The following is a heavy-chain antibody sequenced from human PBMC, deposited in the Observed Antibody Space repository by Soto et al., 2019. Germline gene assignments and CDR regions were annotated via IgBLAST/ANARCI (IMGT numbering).Heavy chain of an antibody. Sequence: GGSLRLSCAASGFTFSSYAMTWVRQAPGKGLEWVSAINGSGISTYYADSVKGRFTISRDNSKNTLYLQVSSLRAEDTAVYYCAKERLGRGIDYWGQGILVTVSS. D-gene: IGHD3-10*01. CDR3: AKERLGRGIDY. CDR2: INGSGIST. V-gene: IGHV3-23*01. CDR1: GFTFSSYA. J-gene: IGHJ4*02.